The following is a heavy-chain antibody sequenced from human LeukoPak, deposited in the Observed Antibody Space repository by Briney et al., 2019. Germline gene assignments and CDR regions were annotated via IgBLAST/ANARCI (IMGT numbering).Heavy chain of an antibody. J-gene: IGHJ4*02. Sequence: SETLSLICTVSGGSISNYYWSWIRQPPGKGLEWIGYIYYSGSTSYNPSLKSRVTISVDTSKNQFSLKLNSVTAADTAIYYCAGGGSYFDYWGQGTLVTVSS. V-gene: IGHV4-59*01. CDR3: AGGGSYFDY. D-gene: IGHD1-26*01. CDR2: IYYSGST. CDR1: GGSISNYY.